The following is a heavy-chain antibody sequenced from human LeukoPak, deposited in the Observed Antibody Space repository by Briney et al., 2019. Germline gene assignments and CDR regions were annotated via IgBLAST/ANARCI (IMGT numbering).Heavy chain of an antibody. CDR2: IHHTGST. D-gene: IGHD6-19*01. V-gene: IGHV4-59*01. J-gene: IGHJ4*02. CDR3: ARGQKWLSFDS. CDR1: GASISSYY. Sequence: PSETLSLTCTVSGASISSYYWTWIRQPPGKGLEWIGYIHHTGSTNYNPSLGSRVTISIDTSKSQFSLKLTSVTAAETAIYYCARGQKWLSFDSWGQGTLLTVSS.